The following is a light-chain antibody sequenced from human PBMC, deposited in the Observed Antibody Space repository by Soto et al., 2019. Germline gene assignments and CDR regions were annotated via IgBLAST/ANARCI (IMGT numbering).Light chain of an antibody. CDR2: GAS. CDR1: QSVNSN. V-gene: IGKV3-15*01. Sequence: EIVMTQSPATLSVSPGERATLSCRASQSVNSNLAWYQQKPGQAPRLLIYGASSRATGIPARFSGSGSGTEFTLTITSLQSEDFAVYYCQQRSNWPRTFGQGTKVDI. CDR3: QQRSNWPRT. J-gene: IGKJ1*01.